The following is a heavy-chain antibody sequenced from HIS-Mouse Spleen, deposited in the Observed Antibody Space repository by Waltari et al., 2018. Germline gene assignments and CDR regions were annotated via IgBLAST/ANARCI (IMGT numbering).Heavy chain of an antibody. J-gene: IGHJ5*02. V-gene: IGHV1-2*07. CDR3: ARGSGRWELLLPNWFDP. CDR2: INPNRGGT. Sequence: QVQLVQSGAEVKKPGASVKVSCKASGYTFTGYYMHWVRQAPGQGLEWEGWINPNRGGTNYAHKFAGRVTMTRDKSISTAYMELSRLRSDDTAVYYCARGSGRWELLLPNWFDPWGQGTLVTVSS. D-gene: IGHD1-26*01. CDR1: GYTFTGYY.